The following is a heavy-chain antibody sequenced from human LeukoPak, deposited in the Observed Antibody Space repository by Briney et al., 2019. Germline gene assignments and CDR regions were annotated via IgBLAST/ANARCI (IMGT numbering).Heavy chain of an antibody. V-gene: IGHV3-7*01. Sequence: PGGSLRLSCAASGFTFSSYWMSWVRQAPGKGLEWVANIKQDGSEKYYVDSVKGRFTISRDNAKNSLYLQMNSLRAEDTAVYYCATNYYDSSGYPDNFDYWGQGTLVTVSS. CDR3: ATNYYDSSGYPDNFDY. D-gene: IGHD3-22*01. CDR1: GFTFSSYW. CDR2: IKQDGSEK. J-gene: IGHJ4*02.